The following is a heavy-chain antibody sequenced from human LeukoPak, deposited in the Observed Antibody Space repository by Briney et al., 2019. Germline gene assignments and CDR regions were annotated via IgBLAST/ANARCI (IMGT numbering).Heavy chain of an antibody. CDR1: GFTFSRYG. CDR3: AKDQNYDSSGYYSATYYYGMDV. CDR2: ISYDGSNK. Sequence: GGSLRLSCAASGFTFSRYGMHWVRQAPGKGLKWVAVISYDGSNKYYADSVKGRFTISRDNSKNTLYLQMNSLRAEDTAVYYCAKDQNYDSSGYYSATYYYGMDVCGQGTTVTVSS. V-gene: IGHV3-30*18. D-gene: IGHD3-22*01. J-gene: IGHJ6*02.